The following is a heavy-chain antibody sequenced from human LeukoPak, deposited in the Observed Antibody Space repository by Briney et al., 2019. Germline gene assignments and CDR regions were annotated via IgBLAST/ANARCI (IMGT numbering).Heavy chain of an antibody. D-gene: IGHD1-20*01. J-gene: IGHJ4*02. CDR3: ARVNNWNDGIDY. V-gene: IGHV4-59*01. CDR1: GGSISSYY. Sequence: SETLSLTCAVSGGSISSYYWSWIRQPPGKGLEWIGYIYYSGSTNYNPSLKSRVTISVDTSKNQFSLKLSSVTAADTAVYYCARVNNWNDGIDYWGQGTLVTVSS. CDR2: IYYSGST.